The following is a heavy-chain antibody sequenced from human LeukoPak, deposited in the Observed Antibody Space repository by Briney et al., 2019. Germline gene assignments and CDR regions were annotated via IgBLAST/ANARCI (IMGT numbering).Heavy chain of an antibody. Sequence: GASLRLSCAASGFTFSSYAMSWVRQAPGKGLEWASAISGSGDSTYYADSVKGRFTISRDNSKNTLYLQMNSLRAEDTAVYYCARSIVVVPAAIFDYWGQGTLVTVSS. CDR2: ISGSGDST. CDR3: ARSIVVVPAAIFDY. CDR1: GFTFSSYA. J-gene: IGHJ4*02. D-gene: IGHD2-2*01. V-gene: IGHV3-23*01.